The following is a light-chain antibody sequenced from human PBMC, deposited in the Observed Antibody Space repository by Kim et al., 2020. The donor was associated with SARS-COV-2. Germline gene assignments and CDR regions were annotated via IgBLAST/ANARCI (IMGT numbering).Light chain of an antibody. Sequence: QSALTQPASVSGSPGQSITISCTGTSSDVGGYNYVSWYQQHPGKAPRLMIYDVTNRPSGVSNRFSGSKSGNTASLTISGLQAEDEADYYCSSYPDSSTWVFGGGTQLTVL. V-gene: IGLV2-14*03. CDR2: DVT. CDR1: SSDVGGYNY. J-gene: IGLJ3*02. CDR3: SSYPDSSTWV.